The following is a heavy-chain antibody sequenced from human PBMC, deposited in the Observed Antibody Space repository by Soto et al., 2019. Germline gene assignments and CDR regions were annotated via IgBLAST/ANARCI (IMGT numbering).Heavy chain of an antibody. V-gene: IGHV5-51*01. J-gene: IGHJ5*02. CDR3: ARHYYGSGSYYNKNWFDP. CDR2: IYPGDSDT. CDR1: GYSFTSYW. Sequence: GESLKISCKGSGYSFTSYWIGWVRQMPGKGLEWMGIIYPGDSDTRYSPSFQGQVTISADKSISTAYLQWSSQKASDTAMYYCARHYYGSGSYYNKNWFDPWGQGTLVTVSS. D-gene: IGHD3-10*01.